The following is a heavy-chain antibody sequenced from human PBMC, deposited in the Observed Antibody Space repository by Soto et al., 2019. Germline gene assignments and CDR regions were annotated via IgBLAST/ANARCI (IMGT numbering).Heavy chain of an antibody. CDR2: IWYDGSNK. Sequence: GGSLRLSCAASGFTFSSYGMHWVRQAPGKGLEWVAVIWYDGSNKYYADSVKGRFTISRDNSKNTLYLQMNSLSAEDKAVYDCEREGIVVEPAAMDYWGQGTLVTVSS. V-gene: IGHV3-33*08. D-gene: IGHD2-2*01. CDR3: EREGIVVEPAAMDY. CDR1: GFTFSSYG. J-gene: IGHJ4*02.